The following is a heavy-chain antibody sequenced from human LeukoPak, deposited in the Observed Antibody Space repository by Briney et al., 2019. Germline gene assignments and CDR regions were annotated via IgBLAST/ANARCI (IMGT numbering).Heavy chain of an antibody. CDR3: ARFSPRAMGNYLDF. J-gene: IGHJ4*02. CDR1: GGTFSSYA. CDR2: ISAYNGNT. Sequence: ASVKVSCKASGGTFSSYALSWVRQAPGQGLEWMGWISAYNGNTNYAQKLQGRVTMTTDTSTSTAYMELRSLRSDDTAVYYCARFSPRAMGNYLDFWGQGTLVTVSS. V-gene: IGHV1-18*01. D-gene: IGHD7-27*01.